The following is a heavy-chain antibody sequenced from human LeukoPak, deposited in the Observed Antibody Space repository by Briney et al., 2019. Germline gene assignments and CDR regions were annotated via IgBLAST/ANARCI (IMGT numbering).Heavy chain of an antibody. CDR2: ISPDSGGT. V-gene: IGHV1-2*02. J-gene: IGHJ4*02. Sequence: ASVKVSCKASGYKFTGYYVYWVRQAPGQGLGRMGWISPDSGGTNYAQQFQGRVTMSRDTSISTAYMELSRLTSDDTAVYYCARDSTGGYLDYWGQGTLVTVSS. CDR3: ARDSTGGYLDY. D-gene: IGHD5-12*01. CDR1: GYKFTGYY.